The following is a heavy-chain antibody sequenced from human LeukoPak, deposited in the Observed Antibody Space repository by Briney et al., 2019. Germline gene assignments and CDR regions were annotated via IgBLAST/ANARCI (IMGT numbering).Heavy chain of an antibody. J-gene: IGHJ1*01. CDR3: ARGSSGWYAAEYFQH. CDR1: GFTFDDYA. V-gene: IGHV3-9*03. D-gene: IGHD6-19*01. CDR2: ISWNSGSI. Sequence: LPGGSLRLSCAASGFTFDDYAMHWVRQAPGKGLEWVSGISWNSGSIGYADSVKGRFTISRDNAKNSLYLQMNSLRAEDMALYYCARGSSGWYAAEYFQHWGQGTLVTVSS.